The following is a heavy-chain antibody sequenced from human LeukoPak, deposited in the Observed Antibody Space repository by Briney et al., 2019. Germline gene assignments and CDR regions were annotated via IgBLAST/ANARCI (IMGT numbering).Heavy chain of an antibody. V-gene: IGHV3-23*01. Sequence: GGSLRLSCAASGFTFSNYAMNWVRQAPGKGLEWVSAISGSGGTTYYADSVKGRFTISRDNSKNTLYLQMNSLRAEDTAVYYCASLWPTFFDYWGQGTLVTVSS. CDR3: ASLWPTFFDY. CDR1: GFTFSNYA. J-gene: IGHJ4*02. D-gene: IGHD3-10*01. CDR2: ISGSGGTT.